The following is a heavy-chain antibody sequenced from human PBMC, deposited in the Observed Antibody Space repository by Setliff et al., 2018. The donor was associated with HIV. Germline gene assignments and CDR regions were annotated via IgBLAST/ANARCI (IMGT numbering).Heavy chain of an antibody. CDR1: GYTFTGNY. D-gene: IGHD3-10*01. CDR2: INPNSGGT. Sequence: GASVKVSCKASGYTFTGNYMHWVRQAPGQGLEWMGRINPNSGGTNYAQKFQGRVTMTRDTSISTAYMELNRLKSDDTAVYYCVRDIKYGWARQHIGPSTGFDYWGQGTLVTVSS. J-gene: IGHJ4*02. CDR3: VRDIKYGWARQHIGPSTGFDY. V-gene: IGHV1-2*06.